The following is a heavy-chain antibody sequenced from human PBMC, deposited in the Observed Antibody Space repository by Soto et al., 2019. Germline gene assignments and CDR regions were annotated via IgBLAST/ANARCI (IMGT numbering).Heavy chain of an antibody. Sequence: GGSLRLSCAASGFTFRSDWMHWVRQAPGKGLVWVSRINTDGSNTGYADSVKGRFTISRDNAKNTLYLQMNSLGAEDTAIYYCARDRTGSQHYFDYWGHGILVTVSS. D-gene: IGHD3-10*01. CDR2: INTDGSNT. CDR3: ARDRTGSQHYFDY. J-gene: IGHJ4*01. CDR1: GFTFRSDW. V-gene: IGHV3-74*01.